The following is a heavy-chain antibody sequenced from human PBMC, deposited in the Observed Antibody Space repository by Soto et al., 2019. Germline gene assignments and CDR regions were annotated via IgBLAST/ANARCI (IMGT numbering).Heavy chain of an antibody. Sequence: EVHLLEAGGGFVQPGGSLRLSCSASGVNFKDYGMSWVRQAPGKGLEWVSAIIGPGDKSYYAEYVKGRFSISRHNTNHTLYLQPNNLRVDDMAIYYCAKDRDYGDSYPFDGWCQGPLFTVSS. CDR2: IIGPGDKS. D-gene: IGHD4-17*01. CDR1: GVNFKDYG. CDR3: AKDRDYGDSYPFDG. J-gene: IGHJ4*02. V-gene: IGHV3-23*01.